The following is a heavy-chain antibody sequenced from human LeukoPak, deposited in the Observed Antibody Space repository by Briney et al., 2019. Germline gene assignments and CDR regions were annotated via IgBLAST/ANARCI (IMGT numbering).Heavy chain of an antibody. J-gene: IGHJ5*02. CDR3: ARSCSSTSCYGNWFDP. V-gene: IGHV1-18*01. CDR1: GYTFTSYG. Sequence: ASVKVSCKASGYTFTSYGISWVRQAPGQGLEWMGWISAYNGNTNYAQKLQGRVTMTTDTSTSTAYMELRSLRSDDTAGYYCARSCSSTSCYGNWFDPWGQGTLVTVSS. CDR2: ISAYNGNT. D-gene: IGHD2-2*01.